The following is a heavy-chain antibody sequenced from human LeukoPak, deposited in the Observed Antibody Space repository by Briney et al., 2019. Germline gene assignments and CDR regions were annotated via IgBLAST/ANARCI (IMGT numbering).Heavy chain of an antibody. Sequence: PGGSLRLSCAASGFTFDDYGMSWVRHAPGKGLEWVSGINWNGGSTGYADSAKGRFTISRDNAKNSLYLQMNSLRAEDTALYYCARESPYYHFWSGYLVHWGQGTLVTVSS. CDR3: ARESPYYHFWSGYLVH. J-gene: IGHJ4*02. D-gene: IGHD3-3*01. CDR1: GFTFDDYG. CDR2: INWNGGST. V-gene: IGHV3-20*04.